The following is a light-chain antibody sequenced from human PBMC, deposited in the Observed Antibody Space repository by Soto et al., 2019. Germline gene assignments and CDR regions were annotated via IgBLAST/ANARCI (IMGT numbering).Light chain of an antibody. V-gene: IGLV2-14*03. CDR2: DVR. CDR3: SSHTTTSTPVL. CDR1: SSDVGAYNF. J-gene: IGLJ2*01. Sequence: QSALTQPASVSGSPGQSITISCTGTSSDVGAYNFVSWYQQPPGKAPKLIIFDVRNRPSGVSDRFSGSKSGNTASLTIYGLQAEDEADYYCSSHTTTSTPVLFGGGTKLTVL.